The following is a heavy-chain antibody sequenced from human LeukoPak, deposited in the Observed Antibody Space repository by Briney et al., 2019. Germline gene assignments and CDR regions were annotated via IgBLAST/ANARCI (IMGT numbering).Heavy chain of an antibody. D-gene: IGHD2-15*01. CDR3: ASRYCSGGSCYDY. Sequence: SGGSLRLSCAASGFTFDDYAMHWVRQAPGKGLEWVSGISWNSGSIGYADSVKGRFTISRDNAKNSLYLQMNSLRAEDTAVYYCASRYCSGGSCYDYWGQGTLVTVSS. J-gene: IGHJ4*02. CDR2: ISWNSGSI. V-gene: IGHV3-9*01. CDR1: GFTFDDYA.